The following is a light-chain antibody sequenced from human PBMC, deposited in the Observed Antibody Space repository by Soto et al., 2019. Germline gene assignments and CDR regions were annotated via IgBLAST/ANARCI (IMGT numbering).Light chain of an antibody. CDR2: GAS. J-gene: IGKJ4*01. CDR3: QQYNNWPPLT. V-gene: IGKV3-15*01. CDR1: RRVSSN. Sequence: EIVMTQSPATLSVSPGERATLSCRASRRVSSNLAWYQQKPGQAPRLLIYGASTRATGIPARFSGSGSGTEFTLTISSLQSEDFAVYYCQQYNNWPPLTFGRGTKVEIK.